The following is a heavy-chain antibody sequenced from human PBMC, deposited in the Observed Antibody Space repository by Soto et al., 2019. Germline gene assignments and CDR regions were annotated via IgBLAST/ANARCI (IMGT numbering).Heavy chain of an antibody. D-gene: IGHD5-12*01. CDR3: ARGLGRGYDSRGSYYFDS. CDR1: GGSFSGYY. Sequence: QVQLQQWGAGLLKPSETLSLTCAVYGGSFSGYYWSWIRQPPGKGLEWIGEINHSGSTNYNPSLKSRVTISVDTSKNQFSLKLSSVTAADTAVYYCARGLGRGYDSRGSYYFDSWGQGTLVTVSS. J-gene: IGHJ4*02. CDR2: INHSGST. V-gene: IGHV4-34*01.